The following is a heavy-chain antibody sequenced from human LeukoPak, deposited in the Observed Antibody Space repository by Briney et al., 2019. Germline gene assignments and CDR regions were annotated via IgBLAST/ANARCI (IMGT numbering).Heavy chain of an antibody. CDR1: GYTFTSYG. CDR2: ISAYNGNT. CDR3: ARERFEYSSGWYWGPHYYYYGMDV. V-gene: IGHV1-18*01. Sequence: ASVKVSCKASGYTFTSYGISWVRQAPGQGLEWMGWISAYNGNTNYAQKLQGRVTMTTDTSTSTAYMELRSLRSEDTAVYYCARERFEYSSGWYWGPHYYYYGMDVWGQGTTVTVSS. J-gene: IGHJ6*02. D-gene: IGHD6-19*01.